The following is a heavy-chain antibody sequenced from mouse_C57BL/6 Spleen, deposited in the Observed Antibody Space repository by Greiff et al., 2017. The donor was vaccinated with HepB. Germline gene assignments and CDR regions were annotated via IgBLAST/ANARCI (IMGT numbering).Heavy chain of an antibody. Sequence: QVQLQQPGAELVRPGPSVKLSCKASGYTFTSYWMHWVKQRPGQGLEWIGVIDPSDSYTNYNQKFKGKATLTVDTSSSTAYMQLSSLTSEDSAVYYCARDSNYVNYYAMDYWGQGTSVTVSS. D-gene: IGHD2-5*01. J-gene: IGHJ4*01. CDR2: IDPSDSYT. CDR3: ARDSNYVNYYAMDY. CDR1: GYTFTSYW. V-gene: IGHV1-59*01.